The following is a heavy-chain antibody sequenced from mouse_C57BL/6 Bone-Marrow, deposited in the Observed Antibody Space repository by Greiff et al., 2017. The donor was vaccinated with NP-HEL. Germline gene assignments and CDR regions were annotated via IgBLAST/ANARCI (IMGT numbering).Heavy chain of an antibody. J-gene: IGHJ2*01. Sequence: EVKVVESGEGLVKPGGSLKLSCAASGFTFSSYAMSWVRQTPEKRLEWVAYISSGGDYIYYADTVKGRFTISRDNARNTLYLQMSSLKSEDTAMYYCTRDRYGNYLFDYWGQGTTLTVSS. V-gene: IGHV5-9-1*02. CDR3: TRDRYGNYLFDY. D-gene: IGHD2-10*02. CDR2: ISSGGDYI. CDR1: GFTFSSYA.